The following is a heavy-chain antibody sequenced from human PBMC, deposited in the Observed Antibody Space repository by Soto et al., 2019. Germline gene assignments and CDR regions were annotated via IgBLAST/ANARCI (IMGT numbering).Heavy chain of an antibody. J-gene: IGHJ4*02. D-gene: IGHD3-22*01. CDR1: GDTVSSNTAA. CDR2: TYFRSEWYE. Sequence: QVHLEQSGPGLVKPSQTLSLTCAISGDTVSSNTAAWNWMRQSPSRGLEWLGRTYFRSEWYEDYAGSVKRRIIINPDTSKNQFSLHLNSVTPEDTAVYFCVRDKSSGYYPPDPVFDYWGQGTLVTDSS. CDR3: VRDKSSGYYPPDPVFDY. V-gene: IGHV6-1*01.